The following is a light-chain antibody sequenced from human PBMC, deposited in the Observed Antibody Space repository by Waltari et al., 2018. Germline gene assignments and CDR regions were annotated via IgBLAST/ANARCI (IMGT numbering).Light chain of an antibody. J-gene: IGKJ2*01. CDR2: DVS. CDR3: QQYGSSPYT. Sequence: LTQSPGTLSLSPGERATLSCRASQSVSSTHLAWYQQKPGQAPRLLLDDVSSRAAGIPDRFSGSGSGTDFSLTISRLEPEDFAVYYCQQYGSSPYTFGQGTKLEIK. V-gene: IGKV3-20*01. CDR1: QSVSSTH.